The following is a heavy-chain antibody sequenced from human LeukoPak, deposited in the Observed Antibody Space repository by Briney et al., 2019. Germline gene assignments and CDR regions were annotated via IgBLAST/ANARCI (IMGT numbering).Heavy chain of an antibody. J-gene: IGHJ4*02. D-gene: IGHD3-22*01. V-gene: IGHV3-15*01. CDR2: IKSKTDGGTT. Sequence: PGGSLRLSCAASGFTFSSYAMHWVRQAPGKGLEWVGRIKSKTDGGTTDYAAPVKGRFTISRDDSKNTLYLQMNSLKTEDTAVYYCTTDFRSAYYYDSSGYYIFDYWGQGTLVTVSS. CDR3: TTDFRSAYYYDSSGYYIFDY. CDR1: GFTFSSYA.